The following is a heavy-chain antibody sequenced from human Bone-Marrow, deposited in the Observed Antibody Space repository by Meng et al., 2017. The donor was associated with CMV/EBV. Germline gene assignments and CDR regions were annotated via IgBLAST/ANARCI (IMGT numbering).Heavy chain of an antibody. Sequence: ASVKVSCKASGYTFTGYYMHWVRQAPGQGLEWMGWINPNSGGTNYAQKFQGRVTMTRDTSISTAYMELSRLRSDDTAVDYCARANSGGGSYYDYGIDVWGQGTTVTVSS. D-gene: IGHD1-26*01. J-gene: IGHJ6*02. CDR2: INPNSGGT. CDR3: ARANSGGGSYYDYGIDV. CDR1: GYTFTGYY. V-gene: IGHV1-2*02.